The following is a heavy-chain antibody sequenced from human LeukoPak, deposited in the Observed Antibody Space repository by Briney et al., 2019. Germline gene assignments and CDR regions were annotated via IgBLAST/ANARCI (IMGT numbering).Heavy chain of an antibody. CDR3: ASPAVGY. Sequence: PSETLSLTCTVSGGSISSYYRGWIPQPPGEGLEWIGYIYYSGSTNYNPSLKSRVTISVDTSKNQFSLKLSSVTAADTAVYYCASPAVGYWGQGTLVTVSS. CDR1: GGSISSYY. J-gene: IGHJ4*02. D-gene: IGHD2-15*01. V-gene: IGHV4-59*01. CDR2: IYYSGST.